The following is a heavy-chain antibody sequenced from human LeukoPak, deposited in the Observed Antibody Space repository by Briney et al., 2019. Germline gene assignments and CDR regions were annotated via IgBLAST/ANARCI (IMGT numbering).Heavy chain of an antibody. D-gene: IGHD4-11*01. CDR3: AKELGGQYSNFLYYYYMDV. CDR1: GFTFSSYG. V-gene: IGHV3-30*02. Sequence: GGSLRLSCAAPGFTFSSYGMHWVRLAPGKGLEWVAFIRYDGSNKYYADSVKGRFTISRDNSKNTLYLQMNSLRAEDTAVYHCAKELGGQYSNFLYYYYMDVWGKGTTVTVSS. J-gene: IGHJ6*03. CDR2: IRYDGSNK.